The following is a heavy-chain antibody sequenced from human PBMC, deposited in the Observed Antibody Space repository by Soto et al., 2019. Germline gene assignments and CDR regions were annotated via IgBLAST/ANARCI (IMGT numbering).Heavy chain of an antibody. D-gene: IGHD2-15*01. Sequence: SETLCLTCTVSGDSISSSSYYWGWLRQPPGKGLEWIGSIYYSGSTYYNPSLKSRVTISVDTSKNQFSLKLSSVTAADTAVYYCASPYCSGGSCYSDDAFDIWGQGTMVTVS. V-gene: IGHV4-39*01. CDR3: ASPYCSGGSCYSDDAFDI. J-gene: IGHJ3*02. CDR2: IYYSGST. CDR1: GDSISSSSYY.